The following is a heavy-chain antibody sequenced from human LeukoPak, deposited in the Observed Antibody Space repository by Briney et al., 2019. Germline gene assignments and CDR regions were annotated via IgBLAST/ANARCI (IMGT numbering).Heavy chain of an antibody. V-gene: IGHV1-69*13. CDR3: ARKNYGDCEIYYYYGMDV. J-gene: IGHJ6*02. D-gene: IGHD4-17*01. Sequence: ASVKVSCKASGGTFSSYAISWVRQAPGQGLEWMGGIIPIFGTANYAQKFQGRVTITADESTSTAYMELSSLRSEDTAVYYCARKNYGDCEIYYYYGMDVWGQGTTVTVSS. CDR2: IIPIFGTA. CDR1: GGTFSSYA.